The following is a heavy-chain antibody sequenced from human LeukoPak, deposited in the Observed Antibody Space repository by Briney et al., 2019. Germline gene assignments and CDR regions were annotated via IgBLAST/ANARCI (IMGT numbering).Heavy chain of an antibody. CDR3: ASVTAFLYYFDY. V-gene: IGHV3-7*01. Sequence: GGSLRLSCAASGFTFSSYWMSWVRQAPGKGLEWVANIKQDGSEKYYVDSVKGRFTISRDNAKNSLYLQMNSLRAEDTAVYYRASVTAFLYYFDYWGQGTLVTVSS. J-gene: IGHJ4*02. CDR1: GFTFSSYW. D-gene: IGHD5-18*01. CDR2: IKQDGSEK.